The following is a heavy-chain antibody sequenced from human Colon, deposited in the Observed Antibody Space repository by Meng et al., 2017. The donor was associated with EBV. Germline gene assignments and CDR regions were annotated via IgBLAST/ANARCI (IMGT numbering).Heavy chain of an antibody. CDR1: GDSISNNW. V-gene: IGHV4-4*03. Sequence: QWPRAGSGPGSVTRPGTLSPPCAVSGDSISNNWWSWVRQPPGKGLEWIGEIYHSGTTNYNPSLRSRVTISVDKSKNQFSLQLTSVTAADTAVYYCARNGDYNPGLYWGQGTLVTVSS. D-gene: IGHD4-17*01. J-gene: IGHJ4*02. CDR2: IYHSGTT. CDR3: ARNGDYNPGLY.